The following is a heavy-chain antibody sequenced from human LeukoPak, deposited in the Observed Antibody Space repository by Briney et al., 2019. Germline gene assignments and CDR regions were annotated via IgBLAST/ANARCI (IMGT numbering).Heavy chain of an antibody. CDR1: GGSISSSSYY. V-gene: IGHV4-39*01. J-gene: IGHJ5*02. Sequence: PSETLSHTCTVSGGSISSSSYYWGWIRQPPGTGLEWIGSIYYSGSTYYNPSLKSRVTISVDTSKNQFSLKLSSVTAADTAVYYCARVGIAVARNWFDPWGQGTLVTVSS. CDR2: IYYSGST. CDR3: ARVGIAVARNWFDP. D-gene: IGHD6-19*01.